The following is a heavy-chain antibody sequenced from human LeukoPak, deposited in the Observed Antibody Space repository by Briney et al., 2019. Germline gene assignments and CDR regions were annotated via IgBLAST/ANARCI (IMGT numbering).Heavy chain of an antibody. D-gene: IGHD2-2*02. CDR1: GFTFSRYS. V-gene: IGHV3-21*01. CDR3: ARDGSIPWGYYMDV. Sequence: AGGSLRLSCAVSGFTFSRYSMNWVRQAPGKGLEWVSFISTSSSYIYYADSVKGRFTISRDNAKNSLYLQMNSLSAEDTAVYYCARDGSIPWGYYMDVWGKGTTVTISS. J-gene: IGHJ6*03. CDR2: ISTSSSYI.